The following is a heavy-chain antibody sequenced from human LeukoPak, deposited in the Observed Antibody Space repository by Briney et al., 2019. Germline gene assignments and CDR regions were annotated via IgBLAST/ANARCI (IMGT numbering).Heavy chain of an antibody. Sequence: PSETLSLTCAVSGGSISSGGYSWSWIRQPPRKGLEWIGYIYHSGSTYYNPSLKSRVTISVDRSKNQFSLKLNSVTAADTAVYYCARGGDYYFDYWGQGTLVTVSS. CDR2: IYHSGST. J-gene: IGHJ4*02. CDR3: ARGGDYYFDY. V-gene: IGHV4-30-2*01. CDR1: GGSISSGGYS. D-gene: IGHD3-3*01.